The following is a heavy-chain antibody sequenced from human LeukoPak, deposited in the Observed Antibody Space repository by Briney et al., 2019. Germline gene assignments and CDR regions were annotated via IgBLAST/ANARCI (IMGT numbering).Heavy chain of an antibody. V-gene: IGHV1-69*13. CDR1: GGTFSSYA. D-gene: IGHD2-15*01. CDR2: IIPIFGTA. Sequence: GASVKVSCKASGGTFSSYAISWVRQAPGQGLEWMGGIIPIFGTANYAQKFQGRVTITADESTSTAYMELSSLRSEGTAVYYCVSVVVAAMVPTYWGQGTLVTVSS. J-gene: IGHJ4*02. CDR3: VSVVVAAMVPTY.